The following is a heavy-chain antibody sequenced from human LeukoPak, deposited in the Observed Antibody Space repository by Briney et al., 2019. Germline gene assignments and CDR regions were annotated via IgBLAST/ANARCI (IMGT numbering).Heavy chain of an antibody. CDR1: GFTFDDYA. CDR3: SKDTRDILTGYYNTAFDY. Sequence: GGSLRLSCAASGFTFDDYAMHWVRQAPGKGLEWVSGISWNSGTIGYADSVKGRFTISRDNGKKSLFLQMNSLRAEDTALYYCSKDTRDILTGYYNTAFDYWGQGTLVTVSS. CDR2: ISWNSGTI. V-gene: IGHV3-9*01. J-gene: IGHJ4*02. D-gene: IGHD3-9*01.